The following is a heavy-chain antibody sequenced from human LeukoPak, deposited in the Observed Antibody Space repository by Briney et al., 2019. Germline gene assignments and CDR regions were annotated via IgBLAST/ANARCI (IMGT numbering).Heavy chain of an antibody. V-gene: IGHV3-53*01. CDR3: ANRAYSSSWITNDY. CDR2: IYSGGST. CDR1: GFTVSSNY. Sequence: GGSLRLSCAASGFTVSSNYMSWVRQAPGKGLEWVSVIYSGGSTYYADSVKGRFTISRDNSKNTLYLQMNSLRAEDTAVYYCANRAYSSSWITNDYWGQGTLVTVSS. D-gene: IGHD6-13*01. J-gene: IGHJ4*02.